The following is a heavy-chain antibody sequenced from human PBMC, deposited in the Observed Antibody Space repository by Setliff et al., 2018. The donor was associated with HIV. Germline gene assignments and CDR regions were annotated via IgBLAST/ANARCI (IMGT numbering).Heavy chain of an antibody. CDR1: GFTFSAHG. V-gene: IGHV3-30*02. D-gene: IGHD3-3*01. CDR3: VRDPGGIFDAFDV. CDR2: INYDESYE. Sequence: PGGSLRLSCAASGFTFSAHGMHWVRQAPGKGLEWVAFINYDESYEYYADSVKGRFTISRDNAKNSLDLEMHSLTDEDTAVYYCVRDPGGIFDAFDVWGQGTMVTVSS. J-gene: IGHJ3*01.